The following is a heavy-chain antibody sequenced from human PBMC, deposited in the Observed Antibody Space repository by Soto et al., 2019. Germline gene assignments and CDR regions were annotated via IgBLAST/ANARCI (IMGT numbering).Heavy chain of an antibody. CDR3: VREPTTVTTRFDY. CDR2: ISYDGSNK. D-gene: IGHD4-4*01. CDR1: GFTFSTYA. V-gene: IGHV3-30-3*01. Sequence: QVQLVESGGGVVQPGRSLRLSCAGSGFTFSTYAMHWVRQAPGTGLEWVAVISYDGSNKHYAESVKGRFTISRDNSKNTLYLQMDSLRAEDTAVYYCVREPTTVTTRFDYWGQGILVTVSS. J-gene: IGHJ4*02.